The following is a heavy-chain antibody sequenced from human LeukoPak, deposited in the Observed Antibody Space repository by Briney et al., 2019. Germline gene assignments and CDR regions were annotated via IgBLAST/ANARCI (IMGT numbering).Heavy chain of an antibody. D-gene: IGHD3-3*01. CDR2: IYYSGST. V-gene: IGHV4-59*01. CDR1: GGSISSYY. J-gene: IGHJ4*02. CDR3: VHYEDFWSGGADY. Sequence: PSETLSLTCTVSGGSISSYYWSWIRQPPGKGLEWIGYIYYSGSTNYNPSLKSRVTISVDTSKNQFSLKLSSVTAADTAVYYCVHYEDFWSGGADYWGQGTLVTVSS.